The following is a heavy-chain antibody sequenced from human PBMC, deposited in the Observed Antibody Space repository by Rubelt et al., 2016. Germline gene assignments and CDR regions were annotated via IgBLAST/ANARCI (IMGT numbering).Heavy chain of an antibody. J-gene: IGHJ3*01. CDR2: IDWDDGK. V-gene: IGHV2-70*15. CDR1: GFSLTTSGMC. CDR3: TRSTRSASCGGDCSDPIDGFDV. Sequence: QVTLRESGPALMKPTQTLTLTCTFSGFSLTTSGMCVNWIRQPPGKALEWLARIDWDDGKYYNTSLKTRLTISKDTSKSQVVLTMTNMDPKATATHYCTRSTRSASCGGDCSDPIDGFDVWGHGTMVIVSS. D-gene: IGHD2-21*02.